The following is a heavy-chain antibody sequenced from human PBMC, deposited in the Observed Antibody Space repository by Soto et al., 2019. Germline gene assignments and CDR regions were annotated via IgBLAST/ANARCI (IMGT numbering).Heavy chain of an antibody. D-gene: IGHD4-17*01. V-gene: IGHV3-7*01. J-gene: IGHJ3*02. CDR2: IKQDGSEK. CDR1: GFTFSSYW. Sequence: EVQLVESGGGLVQPGGSLRLSCAASGFTFSSYWMSWVRQAPGKGLEWVANIKQDGSEKYYVDSVKGRFTISRDNAKNYLYLQRKVLTPANTGVYYCARARSTVPRAGTFDIRGKGTMVTVSS. CDR3: ARARSTVPRAGTFDI.